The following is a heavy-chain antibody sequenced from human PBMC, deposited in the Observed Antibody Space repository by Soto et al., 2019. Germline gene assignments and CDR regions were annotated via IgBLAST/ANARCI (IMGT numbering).Heavy chain of an antibody. V-gene: IGHV3-23*01. Sequence: GGSLRLSCAASGFTFSSYAMSWVRQSPGKWLEWVSAISGSGGSTYYADSLKVRFTISRDNSKNTLYLQMNSLRAEDTAVYYCAKGSYYYDSSGYAFGYWGQGTLVTVSS. CDR3: AKGSYYYDSSGYAFGY. CDR1: GFTFSSYA. J-gene: IGHJ4*02. CDR2: ISGSGGST. D-gene: IGHD3-22*01.